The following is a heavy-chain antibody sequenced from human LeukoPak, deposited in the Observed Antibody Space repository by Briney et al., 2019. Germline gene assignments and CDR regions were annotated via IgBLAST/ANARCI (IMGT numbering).Heavy chain of an antibody. CDR1: GDSISSNEW. D-gene: IGHD6-19*01. J-gene: IGHJ4*02. V-gene: IGHV4-4*02. CDR3: ARDLAVAGTNYFDF. Sequence: PSGTLSLTCSVSGDSISSNEWWSWVRQPPGKGLEWIGEVFHSGSTNFNPSLKSRVTISIDKSKNQFSLEVTSMTAADTAIYYSARDLAVAGTNYFDFWGQGVLVTVSS. CDR2: VFHSGST.